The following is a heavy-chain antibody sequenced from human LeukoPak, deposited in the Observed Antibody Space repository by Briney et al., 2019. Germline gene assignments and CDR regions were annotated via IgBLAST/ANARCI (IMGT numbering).Heavy chain of an antibody. CDR3: AKAGPHEQNWFDP. J-gene: IGHJ5*02. V-gene: IGHV3-30*01. Sequence: GGSLRLSCAASGFTFSSYAMHWVRQAPGKGLEWVAVISYDGSNKYYADFVKGRFTISRDNSKNTLYLQMNSLRAEDTAVYYCAKAGPHEQNWFDPWGQGTLVTVSS. CDR1: GFTFSSYA. CDR2: ISYDGSNK.